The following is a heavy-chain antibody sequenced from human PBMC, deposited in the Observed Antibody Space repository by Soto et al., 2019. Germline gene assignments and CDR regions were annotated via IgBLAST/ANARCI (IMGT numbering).Heavy chain of an antibody. J-gene: IGHJ6*02. D-gene: IGHD2-21*02. CDR1: GGSISSEYFH. Sequence: PSETLSLTCAVSGGSISSEYFHWTWIRQSPRKGLEWIGYIHYTGSIMYNPSFKSRLTMAVDTTKNQFSLQLTSVTAADTALYFCAREDDGGDRDYYGLDVWGQGTTVTVSS. V-gene: IGHV4-30-4*08. CDR3: AREDDGGDRDYYGLDV. CDR2: IHYTGSI.